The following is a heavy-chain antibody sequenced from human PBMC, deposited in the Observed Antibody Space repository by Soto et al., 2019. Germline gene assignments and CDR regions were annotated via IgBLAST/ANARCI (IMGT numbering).Heavy chain of an antibody. CDR1: GFTFSGYW. J-gene: IGHJ3*02. CDR3: AKVKVGGDYGRDAFDI. D-gene: IGHD4-17*01. V-gene: IGHV3-74*01. CDR2: IRTDGSTT. Sequence: SLRLSCAASGFTFSGYWMHWVRQTPGKGLMWVSRIRTDGSTTDYADSVKGRFTISRDNAKSTMYLQMNSLRAEDTAVYYCAKVKVGGDYGRDAFDIWGQGTVVTVSS.